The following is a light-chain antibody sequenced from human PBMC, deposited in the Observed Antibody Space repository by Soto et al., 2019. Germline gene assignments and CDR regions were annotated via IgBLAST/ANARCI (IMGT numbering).Light chain of an antibody. CDR2: DVN. J-gene: IGLJ2*01. CDR1: SSDVGVYNF. Sequence: QSVLTQPRSVSWSPGQSVPISCTGTSSDVGVYNFVSWHQQHPGKAPKLVIYDVNKRPSEVPDRFSASKSGNTASLTISGLQAEDEADYYCSSYTDTNTFVFGGGTKLTVL. CDR3: SSYTDTNTFV. V-gene: IGLV2-11*01.